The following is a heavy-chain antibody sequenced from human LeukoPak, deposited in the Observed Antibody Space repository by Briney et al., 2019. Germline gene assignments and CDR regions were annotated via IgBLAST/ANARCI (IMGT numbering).Heavy chain of an antibody. CDR3: AKTLARIAVAGAIDY. Sequence: PGRSLRLSCAASGFTFSTYGMHWVRQAPGKGLEWVAVISYDGSNKYYADSVKGRFTISRDNSKNTLYLQMNSLRAEDTAVYYCAKTLARIAVAGAIDYWGQGTLVTVSS. D-gene: IGHD6-19*01. V-gene: IGHV3-30*18. J-gene: IGHJ4*02. CDR2: ISYDGSNK. CDR1: GFTFSTYG.